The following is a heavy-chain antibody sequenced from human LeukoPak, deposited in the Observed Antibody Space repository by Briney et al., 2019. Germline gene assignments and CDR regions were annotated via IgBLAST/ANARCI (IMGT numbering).Heavy chain of an antibody. V-gene: IGHV3-23*01. CDR1: GFTFSSYA. CDR3: ATRTEGNYDILTGYKPQAFDI. Sequence: GGSLRLSCAASGFTFSSYAMSWVRQAPGKGLEWVSAISGSGGSTYYADSVKGRFTISRDNSKNTLYLQMNSLRAEDTAVYYCATRTEGNYDILTGYKPQAFDIWGQGTMVTVSS. CDR2: ISGSGGST. D-gene: IGHD3-9*01. J-gene: IGHJ3*02.